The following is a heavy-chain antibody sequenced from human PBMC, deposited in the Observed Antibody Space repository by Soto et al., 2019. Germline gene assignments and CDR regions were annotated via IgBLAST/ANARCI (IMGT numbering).Heavy chain of an antibody. D-gene: IGHD3-3*01. V-gene: IGHV1-18*01. CDR1: GYTFTSYG. J-gene: IGHJ3*02. CDR3: ARAPRSYYDFWSGYSIDAFDI. CDR2: ISAYNGNT. Sequence: ASVKVSCKASGYTFTSYGISWVRQAPGQGLEWMGWISAYNGNTNYAQKLQGRVTMTTDTSTSTAYMELRSLRSDDTAVYYCARAPRSYYDFWSGYSIDAFDIWGQGTMVT.